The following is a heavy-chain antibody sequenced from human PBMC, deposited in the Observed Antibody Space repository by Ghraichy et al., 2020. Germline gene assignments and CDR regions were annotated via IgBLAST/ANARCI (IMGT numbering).Heavy chain of an antibody. CDR2: IWYDGSNK. D-gene: IGHD6-13*01. CDR1: GFTFSSYG. J-gene: IGHJ4*02. V-gene: IGHV3-33*01. CDR3: ARDFGRYSREIDY. Sequence: GGSLRLSCAASGFTFSSYGMHWVRQAPGKGLEWVAVIWYDGSNKYYADSVKGRFTISRDNSKNTLYLQMNSLRAEDTAVYYCARDFGRYSREIDYWGQGTLVTVSS.